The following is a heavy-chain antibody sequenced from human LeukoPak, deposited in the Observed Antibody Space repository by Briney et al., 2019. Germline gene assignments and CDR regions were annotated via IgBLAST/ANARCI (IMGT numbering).Heavy chain of an antibody. V-gene: IGHV3-7*01. D-gene: IGHD3-3*01. CDR1: GFNFNNYW. Sequence: GGSLRLSCAAHGFNFNNYWMTWVRQAPGKGLEWVTNINLDGAQKYYVDSEKGQFTISRDNAKNSLYLQMNSLRAEDTAVYYCARGFLDYWGQGTLVTVSS. CDR2: INLDGAQK. CDR3: ARGFLDY. J-gene: IGHJ4*02.